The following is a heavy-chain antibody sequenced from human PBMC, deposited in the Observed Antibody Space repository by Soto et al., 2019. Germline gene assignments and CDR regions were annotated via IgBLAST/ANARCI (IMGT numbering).Heavy chain of an antibody. CDR1: GFTLSSYE. CDR2: ISNDGSSQ. D-gene: IGHD3-9*01. J-gene: IGHJ6*02. Sequence: GGSLRLSCAASGFTLSSYEMHWVRQAPGKGLEWVAVISNDGSSQYYADSVKGRFTISRDNAKNSLYLQMNSLRAEDTAVYYCARDSLNYDILTGYYSYYYYGMDVWGQGTTVTV. CDR3: ARDSLNYDILTGYYSYYYYGMDV. V-gene: IGHV3-30*04.